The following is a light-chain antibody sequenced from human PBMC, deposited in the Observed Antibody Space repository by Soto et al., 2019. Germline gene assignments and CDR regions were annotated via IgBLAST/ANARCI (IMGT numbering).Light chain of an antibody. J-gene: IGLJ2*01. V-gene: IGLV4-69*01. CDR1: SGHSSYA. Sequence: QLVLTQPPSASASLGASVKLTCTLSSGHSSYAIAWHQKQPEKVPRYLMDLNNDGSHTKGDGIPDRFSGSSSGAERYLIISSLQSEDEADYYCQTWGTGFQVFGGGTKLTVL. CDR3: QTWGTGFQV. CDR2: LNNDGSH.